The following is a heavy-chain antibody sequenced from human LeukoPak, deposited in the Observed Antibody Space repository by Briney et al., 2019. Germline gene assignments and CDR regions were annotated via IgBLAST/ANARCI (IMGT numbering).Heavy chain of an antibody. J-gene: IGHJ5*02. CDR2: ISYDGNNK. CDR3: SLGSSWTLNWFDP. CDR1: GFTFSNYG. Sequence: PGRSLRLSCAASGFTFSNYGMHWVRQAPGKGLEWVAVISYDGNNKYYADSVKGRFTISRDNSKNTLYLQMNSLRAEDTAVYYCSLGSSWTLNWFDPWGQGTLVTVSS. D-gene: IGHD6-13*01. V-gene: IGHV3-30*03.